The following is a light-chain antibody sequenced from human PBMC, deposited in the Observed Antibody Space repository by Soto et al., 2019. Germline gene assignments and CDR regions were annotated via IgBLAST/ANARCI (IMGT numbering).Light chain of an antibody. CDR3: ASWDDSLNVYV. V-gene: IGLV1-36*01. CDR2: YND. CDR1: NYNIGNNE. Sequence: QSVLTQPPSVSEAPRQRVTISCSGSNYNIGNNEVSWYQQLPGKAPKLLIFYNDLLPSGVSDRFSGSKSGTSASLAISGLQSEDEADYYCASWDDSLNVYVFGTGTKLTVL. J-gene: IGLJ1*01.